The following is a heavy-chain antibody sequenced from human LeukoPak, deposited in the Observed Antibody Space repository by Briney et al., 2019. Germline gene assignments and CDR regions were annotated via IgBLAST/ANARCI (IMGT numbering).Heavy chain of an antibody. V-gene: IGHV4-59*01. J-gene: IGHJ4*02. CDR3: AGYGAAGLFDY. CDR1: GGSISSYY. Sequence: ASETLSLTCAVSGGSISSYYWSWIRQPPGKGLEWIGYIYYSGSTNYNPSLKSRVTISVDTSKDQFSLKLSSVTAADTAVYYCAGYGAAGLFDYWGQGTLVTVSS. D-gene: IGHD6-13*01. CDR2: IYYSGST.